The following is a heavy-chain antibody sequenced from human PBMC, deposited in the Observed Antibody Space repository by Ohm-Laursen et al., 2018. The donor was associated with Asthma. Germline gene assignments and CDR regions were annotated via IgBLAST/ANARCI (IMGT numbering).Heavy chain of an antibody. CDR2: IYYSGLT. Sequence: SQTLSLTRTVSGDSISSGNNYWSWIRQHPGKGLEWIGYIYYSGLTYSNPSLRSRVSISVDTSKNQFSLNLTPVTAADTAVYYCARGTFYYESTGYYFFDHWGQGALVTVSS. D-gene: IGHD3-22*01. CDR1: GDSISSGNNY. J-gene: IGHJ4*02. CDR3: ARGTFYYESTGYYFFDH. V-gene: IGHV4-31*03.